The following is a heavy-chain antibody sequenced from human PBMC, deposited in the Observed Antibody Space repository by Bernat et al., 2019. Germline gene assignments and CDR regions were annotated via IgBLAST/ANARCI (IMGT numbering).Heavy chain of an antibody. CDR1: GGTFSSYA. V-gene: IGHV1-69*01. CDR3: ASRIDYYYGSGSYLVY. D-gene: IGHD3-10*01. Sequence: QVQLVQSGAEVKKPGSSVKVSCKASGGTFSSYAISWVRQAPGQGLEWMGGIIPTFGTANYAQKFQGRVTITADESTSTAYMELSSLRSEDTAVYYCASRIDYYYGSGSYLVYWGQGTLVTVSS. CDR2: IIPTFGTA. J-gene: IGHJ4*02.